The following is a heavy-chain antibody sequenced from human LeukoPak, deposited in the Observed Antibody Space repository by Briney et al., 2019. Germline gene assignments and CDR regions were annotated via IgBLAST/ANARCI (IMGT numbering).Heavy chain of an antibody. CDR1: GGSLGTYY. D-gene: IGHD2-15*01. V-gene: IGHV4-59*01. CDR3: ARDGYCSGSYCYGYYYYMDV. Sequence: SQTLSLTCTVSGGSLGTYYWSWIRQPPRKGLEWIGYVYYSGSTNYHPSLKCRVTISVDTFKNQFSLTLSSVTAADTAVYYCARDGYCSGSYCYGYYYYMDVWGTGTTVSVSS. CDR2: VYYSGST. J-gene: IGHJ6*03.